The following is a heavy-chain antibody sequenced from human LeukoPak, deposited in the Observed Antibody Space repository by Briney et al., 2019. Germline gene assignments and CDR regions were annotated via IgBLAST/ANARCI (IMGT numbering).Heavy chain of an antibody. Sequence: PGGSLRLSCAASGFSFSSYAMSWVRQAPGKGLEWASAISGSGGSTYYADSVKGRFTISRDNSKNTLYLQTNSLRAEDTAVYYCAKDRQLFSSSWYVGDYWGQGTLVTVSS. CDR1: GFSFSSYA. D-gene: IGHD6-13*01. CDR2: ISGSGGST. CDR3: AKDRQLFSSSWYVGDY. V-gene: IGHV3-23*01. J-gene: IGHJ4*02.